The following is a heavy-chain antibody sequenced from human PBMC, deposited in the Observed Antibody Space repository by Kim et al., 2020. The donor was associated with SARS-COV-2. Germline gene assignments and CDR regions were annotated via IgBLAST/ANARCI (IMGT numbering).Heavy chain of an antibody. J-gene: IGHJ5*02. CDR2: IYYSGST. D-gene: IGHD2-2*01. CDR3: VRNVSAMPAHNTKRNWFDL. V-gene: IGHV4-39*01. CDR1: GDSITGSSHY. Sequence: SETLSLTCTVSGDSITGSSHYWAWIRPPPGRGLEWIGSIYYSGSTHYNPSLKSRLAISVDTFKNQFSLSLFPVNAAATADYYCVRNVSAMPAHNTKRNWFDLWGQGTRVSVPS.